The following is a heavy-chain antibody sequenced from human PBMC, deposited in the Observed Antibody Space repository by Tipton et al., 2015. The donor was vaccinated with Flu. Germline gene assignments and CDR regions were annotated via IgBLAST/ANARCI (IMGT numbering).Heavy chain of an antibody. CDR1: GDSIGSPYF. V-gene: IGHV4-38-2*01. CDR3: ARRDYSNYVSEPKSWFDS. CDR2: IHQAGTT. Sequence: TLSLTCSVSGDSIGSPYFWGWIRQPPGKGLEWIGNIHQAGTTYNPSLMSRITITVDRPKNHFSLRLTSVTAADTAVYYCARRDYSNYVSEPKSWFDSWGQGTLVAVSS. D-gene: IGHD4-11*01. J-gene: IGHJ5*01.